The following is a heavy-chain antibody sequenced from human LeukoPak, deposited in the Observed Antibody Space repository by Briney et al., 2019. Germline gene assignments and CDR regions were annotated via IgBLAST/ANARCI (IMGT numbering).Heavy chain of an antibody. Sequence: GGSLRLSCAASGFTFSSYWMSWVRQAPGKGLEWVANIKQDGSEKYYVDSVKGRFTISRDNAKNSLYLQMNSLRAEDTAVYYCVPPIVGATNFDYWGQGTLVTVSS. V-gene: IGHV3-7*01. CDR1: GFTFSSYW. CDR2: IKQDGSEK. J-gene: IGHJ4*02. D-gene: IGHD1-26*01. CDR3: VPPIVGATNFDY.